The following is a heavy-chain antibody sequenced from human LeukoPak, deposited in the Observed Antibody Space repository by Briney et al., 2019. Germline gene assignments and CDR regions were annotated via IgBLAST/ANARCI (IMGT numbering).Heavy chain of an antibody. CDR3: AGGYDSSGFGVG. V-gene: IGHV4-4*07. J-gene: IGHJ4*02. CDR1: DDSMSSYF. Sequence: PSETLSLTCTVSDDSMSSYFWSWIRQPAGNGPEWIGRIYTSGTTNYNPSLKSRVTMSVDTSKKQLFLKLSSVTAADTAVYYCAGGYDSSGFGVGWGQGTLVTVSS. CDR2: IYTSGTT. D-gene: IGHD3-22*01.